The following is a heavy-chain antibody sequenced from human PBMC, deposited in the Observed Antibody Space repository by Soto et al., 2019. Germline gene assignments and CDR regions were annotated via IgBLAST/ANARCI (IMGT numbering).Heavy chain of an antibody. Sequence: SETLSLTCTVSDGSISNFYWSWIRQPPGKGLEWIGYISSSGNTNYNPSLKSRVSISVDTSKNQSSLNLTSVTAADTAVYYCARAPMVLTRSYFDSWGQGTPVTVSS. V-gene: IGHV4-59*01. D-gene: IGHD3-22*01. CDR3: ARAPMVLTRSYFDS. CDR2: ISSSGNT. J-gene: IGHJ4*02. CDR1: DGSISNFY.